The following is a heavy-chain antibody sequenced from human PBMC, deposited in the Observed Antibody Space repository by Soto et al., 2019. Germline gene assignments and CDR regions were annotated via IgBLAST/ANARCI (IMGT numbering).Heavy chain of an antibody. J-gene: IGHJ6*02. CDR1: GFTFSSYG. Sequence: QVQLVESGGGVVQPGRSLRLSCAASGFTFSSYGMHWVRQAPGKGLEWVAVIWYDGSNNYYADSVKGRFTISRENSKNTLYLQMNSLRAEDTAVYYCARDQIAVAGTAYYYGMDVWGQGTTVTVSS. CDR2: IWYDGSNN. D-gene: IGHD6-19*01. CDR3: ARDQIAVAGTAYYYGMDV. V-gene: IGHV3-33*01.